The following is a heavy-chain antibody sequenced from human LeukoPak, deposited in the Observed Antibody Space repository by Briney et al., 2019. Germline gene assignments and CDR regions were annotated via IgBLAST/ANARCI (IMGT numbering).Heavy chain of an antibody. CDR1: GFTFSSYW. V-gene: IGHV3-7*01. J-gene: IGHJ4*02. CDR3: ARLKGDVTKFDC. Sequence: GGSLRLSCVGSGFTFSSYWMAWVRQAPGEGLAWVATIKYDGSQTYYVDSVKGRFTISRDDAKNSLFLQMSSLRVEDTAVYYCARLKGDVTKFDCWGQGTLVTVSS. CDR2: IKYDGSQT. D-gene: IGHD2-8*01.